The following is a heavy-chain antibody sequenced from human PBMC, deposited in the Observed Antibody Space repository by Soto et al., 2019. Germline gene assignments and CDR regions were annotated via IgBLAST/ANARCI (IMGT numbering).Heavy chain of an antibody. CDR1: VGSVSSGSYY. CDR3: AREVVFLQNYYFDY. V-gene: IGHV4-61*01. D-gene: IGHD2-8*02. Sequence: TSETLSLTCTVSVGSVSSGSYYWIWIRHPPGKGLEWIGYIYYSGSTNYNPSLKSRVTISVDTSKNQFSLKLSSVTAADTAVYYCAREVVFLQNYYFDYWGQGTLVTVSS. CDR2: IYYSGST. J-gene: IGHJ4*02.